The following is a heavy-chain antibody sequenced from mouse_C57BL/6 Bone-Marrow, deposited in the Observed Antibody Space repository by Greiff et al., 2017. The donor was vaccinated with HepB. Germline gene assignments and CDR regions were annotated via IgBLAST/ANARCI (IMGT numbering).Heavy chain of an antibody. CDR2: IYPGSGST. CDR1: GYTFTSYW. J-gene: IGHJ1*03. CDR3: ARVGDWYFDV. Sequence: QVQLQQPGAELVKPGASVKMSCKASGYTFTSYWITWVKPRPGQGLEWIGDIYPGSGSTNYNEKFKSKATLTVDTSSSTAYMQLSSLTSEDSAVYYCARVGDWYFDVWGTGTTVTVSS. V-gene: IGHV1-55*01.